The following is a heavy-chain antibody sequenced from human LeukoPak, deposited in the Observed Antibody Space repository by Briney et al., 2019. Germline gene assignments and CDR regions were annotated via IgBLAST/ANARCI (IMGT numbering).Heavy chain of an antibody. CDR3: ARQSAITMVRGVYEY. CDR1: GYTFTSYD. D-gene: IGHD3-10*01. Sequence: ASVKVSCKASGYTFTSYDINWVRQATGQGLEWMGWMNPNSGNTGYAQKFQGRVTMTRNTSISTAYMELRSLRSDDTALYYCARQSAITMVRGVYEYWGQGTLVTVSS. V-gene: IGHV1-8*01. CDR2: MNPNSGNT. J-gene: IGHJ4*02.